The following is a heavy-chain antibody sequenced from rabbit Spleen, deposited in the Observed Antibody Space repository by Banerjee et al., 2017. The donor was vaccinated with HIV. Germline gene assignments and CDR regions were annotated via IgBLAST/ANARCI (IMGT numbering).Heavy chain of an antibody. CDR2: IYTGSSGST. CDR1: GFSFSDTYY. D-gene: IGHD1-1*01. V-gene: IGHV1S40*01. Sequence: QSLEESGGDLVKPGASLTLTCTASGFSFSDTYYICWVRQAPGKGLECIACIYTGSSGSTYYANWAKGRFTISRTSSTTVTLQMTTLTAADTATYFCARDLVAVIGWNFNLWGPGTLVTVS. J-gene: IGHJ4*01. CDR3: ARDLVAVIGWNFNL.